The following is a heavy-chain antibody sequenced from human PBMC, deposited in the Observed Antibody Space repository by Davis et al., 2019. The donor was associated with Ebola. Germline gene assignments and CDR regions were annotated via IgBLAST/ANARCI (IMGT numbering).Heavy chain of an antibody. J-gene: IGHJ6*02. V-gene: IGHV4-34*01. CDR3: ARGVDYGVLYYYDGMDV. D-gene: IGHD4-17*01. CDR1: GGSLTGYY. CDR2: INHSGST. Sequence: SETLSLTCAVYGGSLTGYYWSWIRQPPGKGLEWIGEINHSGSTNYNPSLKSRVTISVDTSKNQFSLKLSSVTAADTAVYYCARGVDYGVLYYYDGMDVWGQGTTVTVSS.